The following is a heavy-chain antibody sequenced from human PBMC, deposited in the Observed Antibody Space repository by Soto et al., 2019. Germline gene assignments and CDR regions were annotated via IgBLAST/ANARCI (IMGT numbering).Heavy chain of an antibody. D-gene: IGHD2-21*02. J-gene: IGHJ4*02. CDR3: AKDGFVVVTAINY. CDR1: GFTFSSYV. Sequence: EVQLLESGGGLVQPGGSLRLSCAASGFTFSSYVMSWVRQAPGKGLEWVSTISGSGGDTYYADSVKGRFTVSRDNSKNTLYLQTNSLRAEDTALYYCAKDGFVVVTAINYWGQGTLVTVSS. CDR2: ISGSGGDT. V-gene: IGHV3-23*01.